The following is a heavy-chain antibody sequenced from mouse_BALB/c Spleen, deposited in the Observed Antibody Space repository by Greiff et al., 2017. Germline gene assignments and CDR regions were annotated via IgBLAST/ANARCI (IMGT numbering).Heavy chain of an antibody. CDR2: ISSGGSYT. Sequence: EVKLVESGGDLVKPGGSLKLSCAASGFTFSSYGMSWVRQTPDKRLEWVATISSGGSYTYYPDSVKGRFTISRDNAKNTLYLQMSSLKSEDTAMYYCARRFGYDADYYAMDYWGQGTSVTVSS. CDR3: ARRFGYDADYYAMDY. D-gene: IGHD2-2*01. CDR1: GFTFSSYG. V-gene: IGHV5-6*02. J-gene: IGHJ4*01.